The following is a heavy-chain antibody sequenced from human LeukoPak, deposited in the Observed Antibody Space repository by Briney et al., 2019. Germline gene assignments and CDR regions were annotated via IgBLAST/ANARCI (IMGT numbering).Heavy chain of an antibody. CDR3: ARISTVFERI. Sequence: PPGGSLRLSCVVSAFRFSGYNMNWVRQAPGKGLEWVSYLGSDGDIYYADSVKGRFTISRDNVKNSLYLQMNSLRAEDTAIYYCARISTVFERIWGQGTLVTVSS. V-gene: IGHV3-48*01. CDR1: AFRFSGYN. J-gene: IGHJ4*02. D-gene: IGHD3-3*01. CDR2: LGSDGDI.